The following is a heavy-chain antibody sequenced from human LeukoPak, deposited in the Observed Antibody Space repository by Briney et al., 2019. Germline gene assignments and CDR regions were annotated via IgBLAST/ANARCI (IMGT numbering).Heavy chain of an antibody. CDR3: ARDRGIKVVRGAIDY. J-gene: IGHJ4*02. CDR2: TNSDGSRT. Sequence: GGSLRDSCAASGFTFSTYWMHWVRQAPGQGLVWVSRTNSDGSRTDYADSVKGRFTISRDNAENTLYLQMNSLRVEDRAVYYCARDRGIKVVRGAIDYLRQGTMVTVSS. CDR1: GFTFSTYW. V-gene: IGHV3-74*01. D-gene: IGHD3-10*01.